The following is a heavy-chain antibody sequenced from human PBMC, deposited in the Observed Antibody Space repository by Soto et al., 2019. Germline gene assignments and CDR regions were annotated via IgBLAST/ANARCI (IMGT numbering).Heavy chain of an antibody. CDR1: GGYISTYY. D-gene: IGHD2-15*01. J-gene: IGHJ6*02. V-gene: IGHV4-59*01. CDR2: IYYSGST. CDR3: ARDYLVEGGYFYGLNV. Sequence: QVQLQESGPGLVKPSETLSLTCTVSGGYISTYYWTWLRQPPGKGLECIGYIYYSGSTSDNPSLMCRLTPSVDTSKNQFSLKVTSVTAADTAVYYCARDYLVEGGYFYGLNVWGQGTTVTVSS.